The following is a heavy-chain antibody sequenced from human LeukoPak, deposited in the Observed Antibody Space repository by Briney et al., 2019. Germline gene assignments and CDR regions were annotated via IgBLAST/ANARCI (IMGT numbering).Heavy chain of an antibody. CDR3: ARDDLAVADPFDY. CDR1: GFTFSSYE. D-gene: IGHD6-19*01. Sequence: GGSLRLSCAASGFTFSSYEMNWVRQAPGKGLELVSHISSSGNTIYYADSVKGRFTISRDNAKNSLYLQMNSLRVEDTAVYYCARDDLAVADPFDYWGQGTLVTVSS. J-gene: IGHJ4*02. V-gene: IGHV3-48*03. CDR2: ISSSGNTI.